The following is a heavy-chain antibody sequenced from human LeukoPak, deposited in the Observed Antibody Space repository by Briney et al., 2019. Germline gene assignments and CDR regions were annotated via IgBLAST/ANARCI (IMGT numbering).Heavy chain of an antibody. CDR2: VNHSGST. Sequence: SETLSLTCAVYGGSFSGYYWSWIRQPPGKGLEWIGEVNHSGSTNYNPSLKSRVTISVDTSKNQFSLKLSSVTAADTAVYYCARGPRYCSSTSCPDYYYYGMDVWGQGTTVTVSS. CDR1: GGSFSGYY. J-gene: IGHJ6*02. V-gene: IGHV4-34*01. CDR3: ARGPRYCSSTSCPDYYYYGMDV. D-gene: IGHD2-2*01.